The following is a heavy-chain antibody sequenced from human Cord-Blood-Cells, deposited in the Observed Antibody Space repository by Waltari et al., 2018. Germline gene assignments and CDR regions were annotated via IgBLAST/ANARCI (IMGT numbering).Heavy chain of an antibody. Sequence: QVQLVQSGAEVKKPGSSVKVSCKASGGTFSSYAISWVRQAPGQGLEWMGGIIPIFGTANYAQKFQGRVTVTANESTSTAYMELSSLRSEDTAVYYCASVKVGADAFDIWGQGTMVTVSS. CDR2: IIPIFGTA. CDR1: GGTFSSYA. V-gene: IGHV1-69*01. D-gene: IGHD1-26*01. J-gene: IGHJ3*02. CDR3: ASVKVGADAFDI.